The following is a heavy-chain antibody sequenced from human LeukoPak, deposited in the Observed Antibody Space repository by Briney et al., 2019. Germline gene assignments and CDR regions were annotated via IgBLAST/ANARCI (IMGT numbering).Heavy chain of an antibody. D-gene: IGHD6-13*01. CDR1: GFSLSTSGMR. J-gene: IGHJ4*02. CDR2: IDWNDDK. CDR3: ARETSDYSSSWYGYYFDY. V-gene: IGHV2-70*04. Sequence: SGPALVKPTQTLTLTCTFSGFSLSTSGMRVSWIRQPPGKALEWLARIDWNDDKFYSTSLKTRLTISEDTSKNQVVLTMTNMDPVDTATYFCARETSDYSSSWYGYYFDYWGQGTLVTVSS.